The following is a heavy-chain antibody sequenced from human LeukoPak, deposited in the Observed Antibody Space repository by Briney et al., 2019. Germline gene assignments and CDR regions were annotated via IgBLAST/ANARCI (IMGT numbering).Heavy chain of an antibody. Sequence: GGSLRLSCAASGFTFSSYSMNWVRQAPGKGLEWVSAISGSGGSAYYADSVKGRFTISRDNSKNTLYLQMNSLRAEDTAVYYCAKEGKQQLADFDYWGQGTLVTVSS. D-gene: IGHD6-6*01. CDR3: AKEGKQQLADFDY. CDR2: ISGSGGSA. V-gene: IGHV3-23*01. J-gene: IGHJ4*02. CDR1: GFTFSSYS.